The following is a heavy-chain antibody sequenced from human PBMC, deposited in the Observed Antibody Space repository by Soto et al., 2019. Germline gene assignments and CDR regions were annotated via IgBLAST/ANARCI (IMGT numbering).Heavy chain of an antibody. Sequence: SETLSLTCAVYGGSFSGYYWSWIRQPPGKGLEWIGEINHSGSTNYNPSLKNRVTISVDTSKNQFSLKLSSVTAADTAVYYCARGGGYSYGSSLDYWGQGTLVTVSS. D-gene: IGHD5-18*01. V-gene: IGHV4-34*01. CDR1: GGSFSGYY. CDR3: ARGGGYSYGSSLDY. CDR2: INHSGST. J-gene: IGHJ4*02.